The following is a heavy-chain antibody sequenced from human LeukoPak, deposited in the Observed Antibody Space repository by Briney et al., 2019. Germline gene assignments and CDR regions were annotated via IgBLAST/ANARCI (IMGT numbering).Heavy chain of an antibody. CDR1: GFTFSSYA. J-gene: IGHJ4*02. CDR3: AKGRRAPLVGTITKSWIDY. D-gene: IGHD1-7*01. CDR2: FSFNGEST. Sequence: GGSLRLSCAASGFTFSSYAMTWVRQAPGKGLEWVSSFSFNGESTYYADSAKGRFTISRDNSKNTLYLQMNSLRAEDTAVYYCAKGRRAPLVGTITKSWIDYWGQGTLVTVSS. V-gene: IGHV3-23*01.